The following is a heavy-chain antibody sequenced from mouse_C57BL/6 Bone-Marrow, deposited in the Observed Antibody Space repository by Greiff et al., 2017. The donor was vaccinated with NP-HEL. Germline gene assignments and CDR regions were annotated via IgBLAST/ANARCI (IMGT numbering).Heavy chain of an antibody. D-gene: IGHD3-2*02. J-gene: IGHJ3*01. CDR1: GYTFTSYW. CDR2: INPSNGGT. V-gene: IGHV1-53*01. CDR3: AVSFQATSWFAY. Sequence: QVQLKQPGTELVKPGASVKLSCKASGYTFTSYWMHWVKQRPGQGLEWIGNINPSNGGTNYNEKFKSKATLTVDKSSSTAYMQLSSLTSEDSAVYYCAVSFQATSWFAYWGQGTLVTVSA.